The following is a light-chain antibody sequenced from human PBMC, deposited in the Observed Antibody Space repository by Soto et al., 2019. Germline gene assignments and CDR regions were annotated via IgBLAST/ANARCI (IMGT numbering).Light chain of an antibody. Sequence: EIVLTHSPATLSLSPGESATLSCRASRSVSSYLAWYQQKPGQAPRLLIYDASSRPTDIPARFSGSGSGTDFTLTISSLEPEDFALYYCQQRSNWPITFRQGTRLEI. CDR2: DAS. V-gene: IGKV3-11*01. J-gene: IGKJ5*01. CDR3: QQRSNWPIT. CDR1: RSVSSY.